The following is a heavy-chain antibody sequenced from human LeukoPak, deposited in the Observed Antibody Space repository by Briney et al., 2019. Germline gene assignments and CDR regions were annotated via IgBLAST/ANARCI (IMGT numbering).Heavy chain of an antibody. D-gene: IGHD3-3*01. V-gene: IGHV4-30-4*01. Sequence: SQTLSLTCTVSGGSISSGDYYWSWIRQPPGKGLEWIGYIYYSGSTYYNPSLKSRVTISVDTSKNQFSLKLSSVTAADTAVYYCARVAPLYYDFWSGYYTGITQYYFDHWGQGTLVTVSS. CDR2: IYYSGST. CDR3: ARVAPLYYDFWSGYYTGITQYYFDH. J-gene: IGHJ4*02. CDR1: GGSISSGDYY.